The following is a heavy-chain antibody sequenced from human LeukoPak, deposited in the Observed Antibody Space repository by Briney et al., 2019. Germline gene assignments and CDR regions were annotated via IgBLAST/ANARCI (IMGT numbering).Heavy chain of an antibody. J-gene: IGHJ3*02. CDR1: GFTFSAYW. V-gene: IGHV3-30-3*01. CDR3: AREAEAFDI. Sequence: PGESLRLSCEASGFTFSAYWMHWVRQVPGKGLEWVAVISYDGSNEYYADSVKGRFTISRDNSKNTLYLQMNSLRPVDTAVYYCAREAEAFDIWGQGTMVTVSS. CDR2: ISYDGSNE.